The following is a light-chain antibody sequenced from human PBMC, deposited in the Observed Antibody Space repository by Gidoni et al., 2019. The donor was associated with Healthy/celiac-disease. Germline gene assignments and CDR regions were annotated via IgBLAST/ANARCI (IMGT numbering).Light chain of an antibody. V-gene: IGKV1-39*01. CDR3: QQSYSTPWFT. J-gene: IGKJ3*01. Sequence: DIQMTQSPSSLSASVGDRVTITCRASQSISSYLNWYQQKPGKAPKLLIYAASSLQSGVPSRFCGSGSGTDFTLTISSLQPEDFATYYCQQSYSTPWFTFGPGTKVDIK. CDR1: QSISSY. CDR2: AAS.